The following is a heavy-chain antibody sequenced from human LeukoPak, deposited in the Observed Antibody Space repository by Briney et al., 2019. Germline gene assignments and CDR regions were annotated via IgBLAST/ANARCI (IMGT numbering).Heavy chain of an antibody. Sequence: PGGSLILSCAASGFTFSSYGMHWVRQAPGKGLEWVAVISYDGSNKYYADSVKGRFTISRDNSKNTLYLQMNSLRAEDTAVYYCVKGWDIVVVPAAIDYWGQGTLVTVSS. CDR2: ISYDGSNK. J-gene: IGHJ4*02. CDR1: GFTFSSYG. CDR3: VKGWDIVVVPAAIDY. V-gene: IGHV3-30*18. D-gene: IGHD2-2*01.